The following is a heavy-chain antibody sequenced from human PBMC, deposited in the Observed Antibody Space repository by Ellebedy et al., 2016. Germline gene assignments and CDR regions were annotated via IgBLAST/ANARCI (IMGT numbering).Heavy chain of an antibody. V-gene: IGHV3-30*03. D-gene: IGHD4-23*01. Sequence: GESLKISCAASGFTFGSYDMNWLRQAPDKGLEWVALISDDGTKTDYADSVKGRFTISRDSSKNTLYLQMDSLRPEDTAVYYCASGFEYGGLSPFQDWGQGTLVTVSS. CDR3: ASGFEYGGLSPFQD. CDR1: GFTFGSYD. CDR2: ISDDGTKT. J-gene: IGHJ4*02.